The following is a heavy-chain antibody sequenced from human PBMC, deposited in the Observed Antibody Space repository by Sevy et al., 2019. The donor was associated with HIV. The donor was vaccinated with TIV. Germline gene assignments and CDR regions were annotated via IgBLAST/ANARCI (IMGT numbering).Heavy chain of an antibody. D-gene: IGHD3-3*01. CDR1: GGSISSGDYY. V-gene: IGHV4-30-4*01. CDR2: IYYSGST. J-gene: IGHJ4*02. Sequence: SETLSLTCTVSGGSISSGDYYWSWIRQPPGKGLEWIGYIYYSGSTYYNPSLKSRVTISVDTSKNQFSLKLSSVTAAATAVYYCARGSYDFWSGTHYFDYWGQGTLVTVSS. CDR3: ARGSYDFWSGTHYFDY.